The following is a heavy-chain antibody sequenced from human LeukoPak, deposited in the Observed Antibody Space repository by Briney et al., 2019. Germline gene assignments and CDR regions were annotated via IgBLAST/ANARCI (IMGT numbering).Heavy chain of an antibody. CDR1: GGSFSGYY. Sequence: KPSETLSLTCAVYGGSFSGYYWSWIRQPPGKGLEWIGEINHSGSTNYNPSLKSRVTISVDTSKNQFSLKLSSVTAADTAVYYCARDIVVVPAAIIGYYYYGMDVWGQGTTVTVSS. J-gene: IGHJ6*02. V-gene: IGHV4-34*01. CDR3: ARDIVVVPAAIIGYYYYGMDV. CDR2: INHSGST. D-gene: IGHD2-2*01.